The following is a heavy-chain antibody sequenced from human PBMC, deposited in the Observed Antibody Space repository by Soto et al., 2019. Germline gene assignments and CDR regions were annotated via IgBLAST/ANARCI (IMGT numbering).Heavy chain of an antibody. V-gene: IGHV4-4*02. CDR1: GGSFTSNNW. D-gene: IGHD1-7*01. CDR2: IYRTGST. J-gene: IGHJ4*02. Sequence: KTSETLSLTCAVSGGSFTSNNWWTWVRQPPGQGLEWIGEIYRTGSTNYNPSLKSRVTISLDKSENQFSLKVTSLTAAGTAVYYCASRDPGTSVDYWGQGTLVTVSS. CDR3: ASRDPGTSVDY.